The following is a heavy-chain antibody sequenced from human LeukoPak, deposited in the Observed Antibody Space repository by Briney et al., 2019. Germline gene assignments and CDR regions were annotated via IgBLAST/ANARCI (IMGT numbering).Heavy chain of an antibody. CDR2: ISGSGGST. J-gene: IGHJ4*02. Sequence: PGGSLRLSCAASGFTFSSYAMSWVRQAPGKGLEWVSAISGSGGSTYYADSVKGRFTISRDNSKNTLYLQMNSLRAEDTAVYYCAKWRERGHYYDSSGYVCDYWGQGTLVTVSS. CDR1: GFTFSSYA. D-gene: IGHD3-22*01. CDR3: AKWRERGHYYDSSGYVCDY. V-gene: IGHV3-23*01.